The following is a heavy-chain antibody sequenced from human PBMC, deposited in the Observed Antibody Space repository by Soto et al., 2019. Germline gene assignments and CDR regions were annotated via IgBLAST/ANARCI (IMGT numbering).Heavy chain of an antibody. J-gene: IGHJ6*02. CDR3: ARALTGYGMDV. CDR2: ITTYNGNT. V-gene: IGHV1-18*01. CDR1: RYIFTNYG. Sequence: QVQLVQSGVEVREPGASVKVSCKAVRYIFTNYGVSWVRQAPGQGLEWMGWITTYNGNTENAQKFQGRVTMTTDASTSTAYMELGSLRSDDTAIYYCARALTGYGMDVWGQGTTGTVSS.